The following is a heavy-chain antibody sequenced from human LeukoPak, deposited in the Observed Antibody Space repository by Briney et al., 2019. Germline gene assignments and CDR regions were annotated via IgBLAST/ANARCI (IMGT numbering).Heavy chain of an antibody. D-gene: IGHD5-12*01. CDR3: ARESSGYDYVLFDY. J-gene: IGHJ4*02. CDR1: GFTVSSNY. Sequence: GGSLRLSCAASGFTVSSNYMSWVRQAPGKGLEWVAVISYDGSNKYYADSVKGRFTISRDNSKNTLYLQMNSLRAEDTAVYYCARESSGYDYVLFDYWGQGTLVTVSS. V-gene: IGHV3-30-3*01. CDR2: ISYDGSNK.